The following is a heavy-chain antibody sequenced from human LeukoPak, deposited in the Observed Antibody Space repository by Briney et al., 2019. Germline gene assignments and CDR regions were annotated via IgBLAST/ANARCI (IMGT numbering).Heavy chain of an antibody. CDR1: GGSISSGSYY. J-gene: IGHJ5*02. CDR2: FYTSGST. D-gene: IGHD3-10*01. Sequence: SQTLSLTCTVSGGSISSGSYYWSWIRQPAGKRLEWIGRFYTSGSTNYNPSLKSRVTISVGTSKNQLSLKLSSVTAADTAMYYCATHYGSGLDWFDPWGQGTLVTVSS. CDR3: ATHYGSGLDWFDP. V-gene: IGHV4-61*02.